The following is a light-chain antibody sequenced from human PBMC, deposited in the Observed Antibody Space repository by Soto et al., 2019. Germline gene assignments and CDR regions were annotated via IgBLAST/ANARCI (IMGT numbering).Light chain of an antibody. CDR1: KSSSDW. CDR3: QQHNDYPIT. Sequence: DIQMTQSPSTLSASVGDRVTITCRASKSSSDWLAWYQQKPGKAPYLLIYKASNLESGVPSRFSGSGSGTEFTLTISSLQPDDFATYYCQQHNDYPITFGQGTRLE. J-gene: IGKJ5*01. CDR2: KAS. V-gene: IGKV1-5*03.